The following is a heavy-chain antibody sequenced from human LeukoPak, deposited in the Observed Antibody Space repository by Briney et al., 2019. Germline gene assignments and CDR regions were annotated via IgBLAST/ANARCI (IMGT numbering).Heavy chain of an antibody. D-gene: IGHD2-15*01. CDR1: GFTFSSYA. Sequence: PGGSLRLSCAASGFTFSSYAMSWVRQAPGKGLEWVSAISGGGGSTYYADSVKGRFTISRDNSKNTLYLQMNSLRAEDTAVYYCAKVSIVVVVAATFDYWGQGTLVTVSS. CDR2: ISGGGGST. J-gene: IGHJ4*02. CDR3: AKVSIVVVVAATFDY. V-gene: IGHV3-23*01.